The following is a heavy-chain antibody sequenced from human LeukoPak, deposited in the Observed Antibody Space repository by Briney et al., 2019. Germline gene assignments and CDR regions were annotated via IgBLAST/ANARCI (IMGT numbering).Heavy chain of an antibody. CDR2: ISSFSSYI. Sequence: PGGSLRLSCAASEFTFSSYNMNWVRQAPGKGLEWVSSISSFSSYIYYADSVKGRFTISRDNAKNSLYLQMNSLRAEDTAVYYCARLIVGAPGGYYYYYMDVWGKGTTVTVSS. CDR1: EFTFSSYN. V-gene: IGHV3-21*01. CDR3: ARLIVGAPGGYYYYYMDV. D-gene: IGHD1-26*01. J-gene: IGHJ6*03.